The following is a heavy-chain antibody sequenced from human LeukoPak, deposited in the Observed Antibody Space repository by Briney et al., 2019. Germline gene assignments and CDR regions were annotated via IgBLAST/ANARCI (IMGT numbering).Heavy chain of an antibody. D-gene: IGHD3-3*01. CDR3: ARDQNDFWSGYRAY. Sequence: ASVKVSCKASGYTFTSYDINWVRQATGQGLEWMGWMNPNSGNTGYAQKFQGRVTMTRDTSISTAYMELSRLRSDDTAVYYCARDQNDFWSGYRAYWGQGTLVTVSS. J-gene: IGHJ4*02. V-gene: IGHV1-8*01. CDR1: GYTFTSYD. CDR2: MNPNSGNT.